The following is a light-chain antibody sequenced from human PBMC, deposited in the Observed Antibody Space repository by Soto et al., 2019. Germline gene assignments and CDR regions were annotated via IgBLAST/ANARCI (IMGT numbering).Light chain of an antibody. CDR1: QSISSY. V-gene: IGKV1-39*01. J-gene: IGKJ1*01. Sequence: DIQMTQSPSSLPASVGDRVTITCRASQSISSYLNWYQQKPGKAPKLLIYAASSLQSGVPSRFSGSGSGTEFTLTISSLQSEDSAVYYCQQYNNWPTWTFGQGTKVDIK. CDR3: QQYNNWPTWT. CDR2: AAS.